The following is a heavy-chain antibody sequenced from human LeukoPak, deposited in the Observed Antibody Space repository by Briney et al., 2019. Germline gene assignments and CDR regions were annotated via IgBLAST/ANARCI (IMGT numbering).Heavy chain of an antibody. CDR3: ARDGDHKYYYDDNWFDP. D-gene: IGHD3-22*01. J-gene: IGHJ5*02. V-gene: IGHV4-39*07. CDR1: GGSISSSSYY. CDR2: IYYSGST. Sequence: SETLSLTCAVSGGSISSSSYYWGWIRQPPGKGLEWIGSIYYSGSTYYNPSLKSRVTISVDTSKNQFSLKLSSVTAADTAVYYCARDGDHKYYYDDNWFDPWGQGTLVTVSS.